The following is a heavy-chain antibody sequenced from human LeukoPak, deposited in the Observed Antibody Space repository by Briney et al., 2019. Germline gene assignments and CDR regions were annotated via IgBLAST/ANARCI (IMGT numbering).Heavy chain of an antibody. Sequence: GGSLGLSCAASGFTFDDYAMHWVRQAPGKGLEWVSGISWNSGSIGYTDSVKGRFTISRDNAKNSLYLQMNSLRAEDTALYYCAKIAIFGEYIDYWGQGTLVTVSS. V-gene: IGHV3-9*01. CDR3: AKIAIFGEYIDY. CDR1: GFTFDDYA. J-gene: IGHJ4*02. D-gene: IGHD3-10*02. CDR2: ISWNSGSI.